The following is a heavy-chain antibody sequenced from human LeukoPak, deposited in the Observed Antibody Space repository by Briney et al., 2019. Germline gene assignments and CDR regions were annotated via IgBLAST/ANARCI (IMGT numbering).Heavy chain of an antibody. D-gene: IGHD2-15*01. CDR3: ARDGGLSPAY. V-gene: IGHV3-74*01. Sequence: GGSLRLSCAASGFTFSSYWMHWVRQAPEKGLVWVSRINSDGSSTSYADSVKGRFTISRDNAKNTLYLQMNSLRAEDTAVYYCARDGGLSPAYWGQGTLVTVSS. CDR2: INSDGSST. CDR1: GFTFSSYW. J-gene: IGHJ4*02.